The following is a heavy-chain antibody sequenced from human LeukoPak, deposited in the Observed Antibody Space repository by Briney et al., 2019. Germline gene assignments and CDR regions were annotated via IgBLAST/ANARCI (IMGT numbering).Heavy chain of an antibody. CDR1: GDSLNTYF. CDR2: VAYSGSS. CDR3: ARVVRGVVTSNWFDP. V-gene: IGHV4-59*01. J-gene: IGHJ5*02. Sequence: SETLSLTCTVSGDSLNTYFWTWIRQTPGKGLEWIGFVAYSGSSNYNPSLKSRVSISIDTSKNQFSLALTSVTPANTAVYYCARVVRGVVTSNWFDPWGQGTLVTVSS. D-gene: IGHD2-21*02.